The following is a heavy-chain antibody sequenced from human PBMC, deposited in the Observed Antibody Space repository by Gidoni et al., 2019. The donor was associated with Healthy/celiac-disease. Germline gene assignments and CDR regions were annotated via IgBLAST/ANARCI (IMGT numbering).Heavy chain of an antibody. V-gene: IGHV3-23*01. Sequence: EVQLLESGGGLVQPGGSLRLSCAASGFPFSSYAMGWVRQAPGKGLEWVSAISGSGGSTYYADSVKGRFTISRDNSKNTLYLQMNSLRAEDTAVYYCARNIAPAAISNWFDPWGQGTLVTVSS. CDR2: ISGSGGST. CDR3: ARNIAPAAISNWFDP. D-gene: IGHD2-2*01. CDR1: GFPFSSYA. J-gene: IGHJ5*02.